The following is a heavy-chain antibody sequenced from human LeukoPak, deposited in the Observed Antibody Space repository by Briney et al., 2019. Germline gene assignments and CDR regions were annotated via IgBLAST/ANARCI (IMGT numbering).Heavy chain of an antibody. Sequence: ASVKVSCKASGYTFTGYYMHWVRQAPGQGLEWMGWINPNSGGTNYAQKFQGRVTMTRDTSISTAYMELSRLRSDDTAVYYCARNYCSSTSCTKENWFDPRGQGTLVTVSS. J-gene: IGHJ5*02. V-gene: IGHV1-2*02. CDR3: ARNYCSSTSCTKENWFDP. CDR1: GYTFTGYY. D-gene: IGHD2-2*01. CDR2: INPNSGGT.